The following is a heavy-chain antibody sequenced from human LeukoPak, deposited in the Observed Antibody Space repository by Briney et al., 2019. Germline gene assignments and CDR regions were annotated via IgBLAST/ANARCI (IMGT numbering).Heavy chain of an antibody. V-gene: IGHV1-2*02. CDR2: INPNGGGT. J-gene: IGHJ3*02. Sequence: ASVKVSCKASGYTFTGFYVHWVRQAPGQGLEWMGWINPNGGGTNYAQKFQGRVTITRDTSISTAYMELSRLRSDDTAVYYCAANTPRVVREDAFDIWGQGTMLTVSS. CDR3: AANTPRVVREDAFDI. CDR1: GYTFTGFY. D-gene: IGHD2-21*01.